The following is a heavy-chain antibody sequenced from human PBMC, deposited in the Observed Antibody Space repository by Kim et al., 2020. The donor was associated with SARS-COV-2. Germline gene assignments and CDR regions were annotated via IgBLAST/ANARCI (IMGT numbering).Heavy chain of an antibody. CDR2: VYYSGSA. V-gene: IGHV4-39*01. CDR3: ARHSGDWQGYYYYGMDV. D-gene: IGHD2-21*02. Sequence: SETLSLTYSVSGGSISSSTDYWGWIRQPPGKGLEWIGSVYYSGSAYYNPSLESRLTISVDTSKNHFSLRLSSVTAADTAVYYCARHSGDWQGYYYYGMDV. CDR1: GGSISSSTDY. J-gene: IGHJ6*01.